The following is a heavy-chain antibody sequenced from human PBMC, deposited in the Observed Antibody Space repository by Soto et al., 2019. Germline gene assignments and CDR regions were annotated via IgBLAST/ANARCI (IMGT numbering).Heavy chain of an antibody. CDR2: ISASGGST. Sequence: GSLRLSGAASGITRSSYAMSWVRQAPGKGPEWVSGISASGGSTSYADSVKGRFTISRDNSKNTLYLQMNSLRADDTAVYHYAKGQNSGTYRFYFDYWGQGALVTVSS. D-gene: IGHD1-26*01. CDR3: AKGQNSGTYRFYFDY. CDR1: GITRSSYA. J-gene: IGHJ4*02. V-gene: IGHV3-23*01.